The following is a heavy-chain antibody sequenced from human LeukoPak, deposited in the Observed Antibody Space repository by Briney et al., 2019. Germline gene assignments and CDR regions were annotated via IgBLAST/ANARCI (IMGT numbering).Heavy chain of an antibody. CDR3: ARILSIDFGVVLAFDS. J-gene: IGHJ4*02. Sequence: SGPALVKPTPTLTLTCTFSWFPLGTTSMCVSWIRQAPGKALEWLTCLHSNEDKYYRTSLKTRLTISKHTSKNQVVPTITNKDPVDTPTYYCARILSIDFGVVLAFDSWGQGTLVTVSS. D-gene: IGHD3-3*01. CDR1: WFPLGTTSMC. CDR2: LHSNEDK. V-gene: IGHV2-70*11.